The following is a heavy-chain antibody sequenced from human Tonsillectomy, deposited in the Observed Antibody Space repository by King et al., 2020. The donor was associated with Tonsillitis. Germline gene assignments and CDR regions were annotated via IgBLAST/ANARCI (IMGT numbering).Heavy chain of an antibody. Sequence: QLVESGGGLVKPGGSLRLSCAASGFTFSNAWMNWVRQAPGKGLEWVGRIKSKIDGGPTDYAAPVKGRFTISRDDSKNTLYLQMNSLKTEDSAVYYCSTDLGDFWGQGTLVTVSS. CDR3: STDLGDF. CDR2: IKSKIDGGPT. CDR1: GFTFSNAW. J-gene: IGHJ4*02. D-gene: IGHD3-16*01. V-gene: IGHV3-15*07.